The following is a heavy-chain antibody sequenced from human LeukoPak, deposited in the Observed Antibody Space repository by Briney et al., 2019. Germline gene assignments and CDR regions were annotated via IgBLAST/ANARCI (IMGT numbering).Heavy chain of an antibody. CDR3: ARVLATVRGRGVDY. J-gene: IGHJ4*02. CDR1: GFTFSSYS. D-gene: IGHD4-17*01. V-gene: IGHV3-21*01. CDR2: ISSSSSYI. Sequence: PGGSLRLSCAASGFTFSSYSMNWVRQAPGKGLEWVSSISSSSSYIYHADSVKGRFTISRDNAKTSLYLQMNSLRAEDTAVYYCARVLATVRGRGVDYWGQGTLVTVSS.